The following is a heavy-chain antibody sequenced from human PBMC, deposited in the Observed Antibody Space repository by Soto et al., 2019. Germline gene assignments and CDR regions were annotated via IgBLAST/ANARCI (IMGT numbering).Heavy chain of an antibody. V-gene: IGHV4-39*01. CDR3: AINEVATTNFDY. CDR1: GGSISSSSYY. D-gene: IGHD5-12*01. Sequence: QLQLQESGPGLVKPSETLSLTCTVSGGSISSSSYYWGWIRQPPGKGLEWIGSIYYSGSTYYNPSLKSRVTISADTSKNQFSLKLSSVTAADTAVYYCAINEVATTNFDYWGQGTLVTVSS. J-gene: IGHJ4*02. CDR2: IYYSGST.